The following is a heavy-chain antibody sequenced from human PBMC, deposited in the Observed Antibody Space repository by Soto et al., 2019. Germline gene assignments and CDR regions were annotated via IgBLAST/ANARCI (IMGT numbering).Heavy chain of an antibody. V-gene: IGHV3-74*01. CDR2: INSDGSTT. CDR3: AKDGSYAQKV. Sequence: VGSLRLSCTASGLSFSNTGMHWVRQAPGKGLVWVSHINSDGSTTNYADSVKGRFTISRDNTKNTVYLQMNSLRADDTAVYHRAKDGSYAQKVWGQGTTVTVSS. D-gene: IGHD2-2*01. CDR1: GLSFSNTG. J-gene: IGHJ6*02.